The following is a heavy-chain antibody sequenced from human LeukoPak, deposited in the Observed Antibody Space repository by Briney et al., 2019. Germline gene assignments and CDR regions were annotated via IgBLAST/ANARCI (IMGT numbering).Heavy chain of an antibody. CDR3: ARGGRIRGLVPAA. CDR1: GFTFSSYW. Sequence: PGGSLRLSCAASGFTFSSYWMGWVRQAPGKGLEWVANIKEDGSEKYYVDSVKGRFTISRDNAKNSLYLQMNSLRAEDTAAYYCARGGRIRGLVPAAWGQGTLVTVSS. V-gene: IGHV3-7*01. D-gene: IGHD2-2*01. CDR2: IKEDGSEK. J-gene: IGHJ5*02.